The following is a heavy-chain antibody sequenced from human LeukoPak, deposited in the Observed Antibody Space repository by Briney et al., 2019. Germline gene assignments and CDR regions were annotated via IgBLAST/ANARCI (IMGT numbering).Heavy chain of an antibody. D-gene: IGHD2-2*01. CDR3: AKQSRTNCYAPFDY. V-gene: IGHV4-59*08. CDR1: GESISGFY. Sequence: SETLSLTCTVSGESISGFYWNWIRQPPGKGLEWLGYIYYSGSTNYNPSLKNRVTISIDTSKNQFSLKLSSVTAADTAVYYCAKQSRTNCYAPFDYWGQGTLVTVSS. J-gene: IGHJ4*02. CDR2: IYYSGST.